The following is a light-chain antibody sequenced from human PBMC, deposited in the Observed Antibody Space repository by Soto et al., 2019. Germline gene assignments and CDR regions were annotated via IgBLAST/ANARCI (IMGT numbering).Light chain of an antibody. CDR2: DAS. J-gene: IGKJ1*01. CDR3: QQFKIWPPWT. V-gene: IGKV3-15*01. CDR1: QSVSTN. Sequence: EVVMTQSPATLSVSPWERVTLSCRASQSVSTNLVWYQQKPGQPPKLLFYDASTRATGIPARFSGSGSGTEFTLTISSLQSEDFAVYYCQQFKIWPPWTFGQGTKVEIK.